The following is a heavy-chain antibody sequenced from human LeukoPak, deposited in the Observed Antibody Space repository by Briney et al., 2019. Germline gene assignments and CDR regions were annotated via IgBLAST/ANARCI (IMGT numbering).Heavy chain of an antibody. V-gene: IGHV3-64D*09. CDR3: VKDEASGGNAFDY. D-gene: IGHD4-23*01. Sequence: GGSLRLSCSASGLTFNKNAMHWVRQAPGKGLEYVSAISSNGGTTFYADSVKGRFAISRDNSKNTLYLQMSSLRAEDTAVYYCVKDEASGGNAFDYWGQGTLVTVSS. CDR2: ISSNGGTT. J-gene: IGHJ4*02. CDR1: GLTFNKNA.